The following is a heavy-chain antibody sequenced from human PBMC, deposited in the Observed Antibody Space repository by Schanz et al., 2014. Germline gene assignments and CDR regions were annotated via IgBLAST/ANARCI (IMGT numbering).Heavy chain of an antibody. CDR1: GFPFSDYF. J-gene: IGHJ4*02. V-gene: IGHV3-11*04. CDR3: ARDLPRTFLFDY. Sequence: VQLVESGGGLVQPGGSLRLSCTASGFPFSDYFMAWIRQPPGRGLEWVAYISSSSSTIHYADSVKGRFTISRDNAKNSLYLQMDSLRAEDTAVYYCARDLPRTFLFDYWGQGTLVTVSS. CDR2: ISSSSSTI.